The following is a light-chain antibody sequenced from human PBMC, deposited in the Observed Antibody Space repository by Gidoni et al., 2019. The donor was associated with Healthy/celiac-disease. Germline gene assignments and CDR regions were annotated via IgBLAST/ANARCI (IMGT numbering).Light chain of an antibody. Sequence: DIQMTHSPSSLSASVGDRVTITCRASQSISSYLNWYQQKPGKAPKLLIYAASSLKSGVQSRFSGSGAGKDFTITIRSLQQEDVANYYCQQSYSTPWTFGQGTKVEIK. J-gene: IGKJ1*01. CDR2: AAS. V-gene: IGKV1-39*01. CDR3: QQSYSTPWT. CDR1: QSISSY.